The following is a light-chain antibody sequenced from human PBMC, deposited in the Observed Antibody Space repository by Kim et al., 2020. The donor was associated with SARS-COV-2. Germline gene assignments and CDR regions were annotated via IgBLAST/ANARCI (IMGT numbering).Light chain of an antibody. J-gene: IGKJ2*01. CDR1: QGISSA. CDR2: DAS. Sequence: SVGDRVTITCRASQGISSALAWYQQKPGKAPKLLIYDASSLESGVPSRFSGSGSGTDFTLTISSLQPEDFATYYCQQFNSYPHGYTFGQGTKLEI. V-gene: IGKV1-13*02. CDR3: QQFNSYPHGYT.